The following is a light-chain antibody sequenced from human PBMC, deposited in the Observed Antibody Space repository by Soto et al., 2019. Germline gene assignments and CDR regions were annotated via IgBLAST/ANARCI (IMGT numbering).Light chain of an antibody. Sequence: EIVLTQSPGTLSLSPGERATLSCRASQSVSSSFFAWYQQKPGQAPRLLIYGASSRATGIPDRFSGSGSGTDVTLTISRLEPEDVAVYYCQQYGSSPLTFGGGTKVEIK. CDR2: GAS. J-gene: IGKJ4*01. CDR3: QQYGSSPLT. V-gene: IGKV3-20*01. CDR1: QSVSSSF.